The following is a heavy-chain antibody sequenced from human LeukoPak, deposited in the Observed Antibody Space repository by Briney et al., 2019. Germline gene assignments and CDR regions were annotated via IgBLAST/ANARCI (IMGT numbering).Heavy chain of an antibody. CDR2: IFSSGTA. CDR3: ARGEGRRGRFDP. Sequence: SETLSLTCTVSGGFMSMGYYHSDWIRQPAGKGLEWVGRIFSSGTANYNPSLESRVSISMDTSMRQFSLKVTSMTAADTAVYFCARGEGRRGRFDPWGQGTLVTVSS. D-gene: IGHD3-16*01. CDR1: GGFMSMGYYH. J-gene: IGHJ5*02. V-gene: IGHV4-61*02.